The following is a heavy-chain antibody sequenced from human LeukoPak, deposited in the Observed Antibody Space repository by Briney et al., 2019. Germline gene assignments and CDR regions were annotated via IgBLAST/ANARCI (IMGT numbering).Heavy chain of an antibody. CDR1: GGSISSYY. CDR2: IYYSGST. CDR3: ARLKSESSGWYDYYYGMDV. J-gene: IGHJ6*02. V-gene: IGHV4-59*08. Sequence: SETLSLTCTVSGGSISSYYWSWIRQPPGKGLEWIGYIYYSGSTNYNPSLKSRVTISVDTSKNQFSLKLSSVTAADTAVYYCARLKSESSGWYDYYYGMDVWGQGTTVTVSS. D-gene: IGHD6-19*01.